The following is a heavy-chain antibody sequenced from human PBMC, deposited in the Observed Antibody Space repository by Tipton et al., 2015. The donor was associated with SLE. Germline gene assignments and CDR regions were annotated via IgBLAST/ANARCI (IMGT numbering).Heavy chain of an antibody. V-gene: IGHV4-4*02. D-gene: IGHD4-17*01. CDR2: IYHSGST. CDR3: ARQLGYSDPFAFDY. J-gene: IGHJ4*02. CDR1: GGSISSSNW. Sequence: TLSLTCAVSGGSISSSNWWSWVRQPPGKGLEWIGEIYHSGSTFYNPSLESRLTISVDTPNNHFSLRLSSVTAADTAIYYCARQLGYSDPFAFDYWGQGTLVTVSS.